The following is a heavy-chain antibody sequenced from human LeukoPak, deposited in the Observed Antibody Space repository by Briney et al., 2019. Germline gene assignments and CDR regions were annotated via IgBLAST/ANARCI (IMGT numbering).Heavy chain of an antibody. J-gene: IGHJ6*02. V-gene: IGHV1-18*01. Sequence: ASVKVSCKASGYTFTSYGISWVRQAPGQGLEWMGWISAYSGDTNYAQKFQGRATMTTDTSTSTAYMELRSLSSDDTAVYYCARERRYFDWLLYKNYYYYGMDVWGQGTTVTVSS. D-gene: IGHD3-9*01. CDR3: ARERRYFDWLLYKNYYYYGMDV. CDR1: GYTFTSYG. CDR2: ISAYSGDT.